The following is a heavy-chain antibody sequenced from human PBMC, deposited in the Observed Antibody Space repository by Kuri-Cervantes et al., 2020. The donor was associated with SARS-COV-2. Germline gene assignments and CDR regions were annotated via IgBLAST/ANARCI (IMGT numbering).Heavy chain of an antibody. D-gene: IGHD3-3*01. V-gene: IGHV4-34*01. J-gene: IGHJ4*02. CDR1: GGSFSGYY. CDR2: IYHSGST. Sequence: GSLRLSCAVYGGSFSGYYWSWVRQPPGKGLEWIGEIYHSGSTNYNPSLKSRVTISVDKSKNQFSLKLSSVTAADTAVYYCARDWAPGFWSGYEDYWGQGTLVTVSS. CDR3: ARDWAPGFWSGYEDY.